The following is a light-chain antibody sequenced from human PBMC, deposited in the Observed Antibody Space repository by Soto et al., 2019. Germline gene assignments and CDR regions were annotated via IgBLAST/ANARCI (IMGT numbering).Light chain of an antibody. J-gene: IGKJ3*01. CDR1: QDIGHY. Sequence: DIQMTQSPSSLSACLGDIVTITCRASQDIGHYLNWYQHKPGKAPKLLIYDASSLETGVPPGFSGGGSGTDFTLTINNLQPEDVATYYCQQSLNLPLTFGPGTKVDIK. V-gene: IGKV1-33*01. CDR2: DAS. CDR3: QQSLNLPLT.